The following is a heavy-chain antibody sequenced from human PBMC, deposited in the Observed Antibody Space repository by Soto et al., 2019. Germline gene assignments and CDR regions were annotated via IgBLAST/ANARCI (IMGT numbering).Heavy chain of an antibody. D-gene: IGHD5-12*01. CDR2: IYYSGST. CDR3: ASNVDIVATIRDNWFDP. Sequence: SETLSLTCTVSGGSISSSSYYWGWIRQPPGKGLEWIGSIYYSGSTYYNPSLKSRVTISVDTSKNQFSLKLSSVTAADTAVYYCASNVDIVATIRDNWFDPWGQGTLVTVSS. J-gene: IGHJ5*02. CDR1: GGSISSSSYY. V-gene: IGHV4-39*01.